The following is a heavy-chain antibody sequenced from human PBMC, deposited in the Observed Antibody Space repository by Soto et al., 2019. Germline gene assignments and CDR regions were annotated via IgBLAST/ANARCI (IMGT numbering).Heavy chain of an antibody. Sequence: QLQLQESGPGLVKPSETLSLTCTVSGGSISSSSYYWGWIRQPPGKGLEWIGSIYYSGSTYYNPSIKSRVTISVDTSKNQFSLKLSSVTAADTAVYYCARHSRIAVAGIFDYWGQGTLVTVSS. V-gene: IGHV4-39*01. CDR3: ARHSRIAVAGIFDY. CDR2: IYYSGST. CDR1: GGSISSSSYY. D-gene: IGHD6-19*01. J-gene: IGHJ4*02.